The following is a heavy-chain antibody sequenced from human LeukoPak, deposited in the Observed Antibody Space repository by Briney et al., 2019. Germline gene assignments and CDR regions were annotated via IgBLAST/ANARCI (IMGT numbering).Heavy chain of an antibody. CDR2: IIPIFGTA. J-gene: IGHJ4*02. CDR3: ARELGYSYGSFDY. D-gene: IGHD5-18*01. CDR1: GGTFSSYA. Sequence: SVKVSCKASGGTFSSYAISWVRQAPGQGLEWVGGIIPIFGTANYAQKFQGRVTITADKSTSTAYMELSSLRSEDTAVYYCARELGYSYGSFDYWGEGTLVTVSS. V-gene: IGHV1-69*06.